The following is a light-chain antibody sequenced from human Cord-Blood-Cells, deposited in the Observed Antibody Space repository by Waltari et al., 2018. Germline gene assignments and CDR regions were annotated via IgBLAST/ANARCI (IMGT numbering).Light chain of an antibody. Sequence: EIVLTQSPGTLSLSPGERATPSCRASQSVSSSYLAWYQQKPGPAPRLLIYGASSRATGIPDRFSGSGSGTDFTLTISRLEPEDFAVYYCQQYGSSPGAFGGGTKVEIK. CDR1: QSVSSSY. V-gene: IGKV3-20*01. J-gene: IGKJ4*01. CDR3: QQYGSSPGA. CDR2: GAS.